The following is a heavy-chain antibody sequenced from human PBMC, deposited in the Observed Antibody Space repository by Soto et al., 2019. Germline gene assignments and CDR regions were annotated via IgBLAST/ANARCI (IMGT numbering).Heavy chain of an antibody. J-gene: IGHJ6*02. D-gene: IGHD5-12*01. CDR1: GGTFSSYA. CDR3: ATKIVATTQYYYYYYGMDV. Sequence: SVKVSCKASGGTFSSYAISWVRQAPGQGLEWMGGIIPIFGTANYAQKFQGRVTITADESTSTAYMELSSLRSEDTAVYYCATKIVATTQYYYYYYGMDVWGQGTTVTVSS. CDR2: IIPIFGTA. V-gene: IGHV1-69*13.